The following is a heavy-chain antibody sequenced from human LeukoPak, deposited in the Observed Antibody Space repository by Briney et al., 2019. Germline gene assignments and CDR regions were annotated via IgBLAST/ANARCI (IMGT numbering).Heavy chain of an antibody. CDR2: IYYSGST. CDR1: GGSISSSSYY. Sequence: SETLSLTCTVSGGSISSSSYYWGWIRQPPGKGLEWIGSIYYSGSTYYNPSLKSRVTISVDTPKNQFSLKLSSVTAADTAVYYRAGLIVEMATILDYWGQGTLVTVSS. V-gene: IGHV4-39*01. J-gene: IGHJ4*02. D-gene: IGHD5-24*01. CDR3: AGLIVEMATILDY.